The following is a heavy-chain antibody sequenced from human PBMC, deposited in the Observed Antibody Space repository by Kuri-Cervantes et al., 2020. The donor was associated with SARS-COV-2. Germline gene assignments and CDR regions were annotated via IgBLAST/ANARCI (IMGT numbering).Heavy chain of an antibody. J-gene: IGHJ6*03. CDR2: ISANNGNT. Sequence: ASVKVSCKASGYTFTSYCISWVRQAPGQGLEWMGWISANNGNTNYAPKFKGRVTMTTDTSTSTAYMELRSLRSDDTAVYYCARDNAGYYDILTCYLWDDYYMDVWGKGTTVTVSS. D-gene: IGHD3-9*01. V-gene: IGHV1-18*04. CDR1: GYTFTSYC. CDR3: ARDNAGYYDILTCYLWDDYYMDV.